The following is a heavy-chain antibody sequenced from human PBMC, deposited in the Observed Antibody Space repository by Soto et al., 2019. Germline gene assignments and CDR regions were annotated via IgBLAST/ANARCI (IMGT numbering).Heavy chain of an antibody. CDR2: VYDNGRP. CDR1: GGSISVDY. D-gene: IGHD3-9*01. CDR3: ARGVGSSPPRY. Sequence: SETLSLTCTIPGGSISVDYWSWIRQSPRQGLEWIGYVYDNGRPYYSPSLKSRVTISADTSKNQISLKLTSATAADTAVYYCARGVGSSPPRYWGRGTLVTVS. V-gene: IGHV4-59*01. J-gene: IGHJ4*02.